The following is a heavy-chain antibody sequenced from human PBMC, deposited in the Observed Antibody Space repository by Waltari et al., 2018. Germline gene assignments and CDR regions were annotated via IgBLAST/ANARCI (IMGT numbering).Heavy chain of an antibody. D-gene: IGHD3-16*02. Sequence: QVQLVQSGAEAKKPGSSVKVSCKASGGTFSSYPISWVRQAPGQGLEWMGGIIPIFGTANYSQKFQGRVSITADESTSTAYMELSSLRSDDTAVYYCARAGTIVLTYGVYHCYGMDVWGQGTTVTVSS. V-gene: IGHV1-69*13. CDR2: IIPIFGTA. CDR1: GGTFSSYP. J-gene: IGHJ6*02. CDR3: ARAGTIVLTYGVYHCYGMDV.